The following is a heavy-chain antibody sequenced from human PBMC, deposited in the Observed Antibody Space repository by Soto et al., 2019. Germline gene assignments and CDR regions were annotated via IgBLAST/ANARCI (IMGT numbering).Heavy chain of an antibody. J-gene: IGHJ6*02. CDR2: ILPIFGTA. Sequence: QVQLVQSGAEVKKPGSPVKVSCKASGGTFSSYAISWVRQAPGQGLEWMGGILPIFGTANYARKFQGRVTITADRSTSTAYMELSSLRSEDTAVYYCARDSPLTVHCGSVSCPRMDVWGQGTTVTVSS. D-gene: IGHD2-2*01. V-gene: IGHV1-69*06. CDR1: GGTFSSYA. CDR3: ARDSPLTVHCGSVSCPRMDV.